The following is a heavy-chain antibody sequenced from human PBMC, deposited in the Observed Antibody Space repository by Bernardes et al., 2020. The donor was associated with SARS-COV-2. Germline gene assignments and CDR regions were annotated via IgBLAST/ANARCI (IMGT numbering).Heavy chain of an antibody. Sequence: GGSLRLSCAASGFSVSSDYMSWVRQAPGKGLECVSALYSGGSTYYADSVKGRFTISRDNSKNTLFLQMNSLRADDTAVYYCARPYYYDNSGYNYHNDYWGQGTLVTVSS. CDR3: ARPYYYDNSGYNYHNDY. CDR2: LYSGGST. D-gene: IGHD3-22*01. CDR1: GFSVSSDY. V-gene: IGHV3-66*02. J-gene: IGHJ4*02.